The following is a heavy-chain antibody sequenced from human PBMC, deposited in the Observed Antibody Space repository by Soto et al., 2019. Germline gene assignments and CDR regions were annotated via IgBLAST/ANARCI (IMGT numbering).Heavy chain of an antibody. J-gene: IGHJ5*02. V-gene: IGHV1-3*01. Sequence: ASVKVSCKTSGYTFTTCAMHWVRQAPGQRLEWMGWINVGNGNTKYSQKFQGRVTITRDTSANTAYMELSSLRSEDTAVYYCAKADEVGCVGPWGQGTLVTVSS. CDR3: AKADEVGCVGP. D-gene: IGHD2-15*01. CDR2: INVGNGNT. CDR1: GYTFTTCA.